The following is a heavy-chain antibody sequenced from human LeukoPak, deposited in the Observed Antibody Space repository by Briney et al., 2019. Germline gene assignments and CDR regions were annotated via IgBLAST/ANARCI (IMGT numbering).Heavy chain of an antibody. J-gene: IGHJ4*02. CDR1: GGSISSGDYY. V-gene: IGHV4-30-4*01. CDR3: ARAGNITMVTPFDY. CDR2: IYYSGST. Sequence: SETLSLTCTVSGGSISSGDYYWSWIRQPPGKGLEWIGYIYYSGSTYYNPSLKSRVTISVDTSKNQFSLKPSSVTAADTAVYYCARAGNITMVTPFDYWGQGTLVTVSS. D-gene: IGHD3-10*01.